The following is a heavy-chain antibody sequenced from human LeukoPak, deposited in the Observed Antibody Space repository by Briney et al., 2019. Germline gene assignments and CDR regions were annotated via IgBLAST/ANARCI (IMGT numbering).Heavy chain of an antibody. V-gene: IGHV4-59*08. CDR3: ARHSRLDKSSLSWADY. CDR1: GGSISSYY. Sequence: SETLSLSCTVSGGSISSYYWSWIRQPPGKGLEWIGYIYYSGSTNYNPSLKSRVTISVDTSKNQFSLKLSSVTAADTAVYYCARHSRLDKSSLSWADYWGQGALVTVSS. CDR2: IYYSGST. J-gene: IGHJ4*02. D-gene: IGHD2-2*03.